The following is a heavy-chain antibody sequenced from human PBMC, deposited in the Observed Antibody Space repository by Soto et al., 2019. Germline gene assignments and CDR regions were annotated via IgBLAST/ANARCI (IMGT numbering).Heavy chain of an antibody. Sequence: VQLQQWGAGLLKPSETLSLTCAVYGGSFSGYYWSWIRQPPGKGLEWIGEINHSGSTNYNPSLKSRVTISVDTAKNQFSLKLSSVTAADTAVYYCAREYRYRDWFDPWGQGTLVTVSA. CDR3: AREYRYRDWFDP. CDR1: GGSFSGYY. V-gene: IGHV4-34*01. CDR2: INHSGST. D-gene: IGHD2-2*01. J-gene: IGHJ5*02.